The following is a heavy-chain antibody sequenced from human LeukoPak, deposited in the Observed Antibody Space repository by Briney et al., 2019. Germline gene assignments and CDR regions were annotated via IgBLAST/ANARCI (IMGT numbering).Heavy chain of an antibody. V-gene: IGHV1-18*01. CDR1: SYSFSSYS. Sequence: ASVKVSCKASSYSFSSYSITWLRQAPGQGLEWMGWISVYSGDTNYAQKFQGRVTMTTDTSTSTAYMELRSLRSDDTAVYYCARDSLHSYSFLWGQGTLVTVSS. CDR3: ARDSLHSYSFL. CDR2: ISVYSGDT. J-gene: IGHJ4*02. D-gene: IGHD5-18*01.